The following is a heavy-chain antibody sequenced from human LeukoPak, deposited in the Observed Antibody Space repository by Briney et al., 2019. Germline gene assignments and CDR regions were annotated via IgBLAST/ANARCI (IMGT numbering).Heavy chain of an antibody. V-gene: IGHV1-46*01. CDR1: GYTFTSYY. D-gene: IGHD3-10*02. J-gene: IGHJ4*02. CDR3: ARAANMFGDEFDY. CDR2: INPNGGST. Sequence: ASVKVSCKASGYTFTSYYMNWVRQAPGQGLEWMGIINPNGGSTSYAQKFQGRVTMARATSTGTVYMELSSLRSEDTAVYYCARAANMFGDEFDYWGQGTLVTVSS.